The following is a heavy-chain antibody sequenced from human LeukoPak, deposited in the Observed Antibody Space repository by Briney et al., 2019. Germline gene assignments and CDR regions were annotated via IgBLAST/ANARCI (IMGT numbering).Heavy chain of an antibody. J-gene: IGHJ6*04. CDR3: ARNPSYCSGGSCYYFYGMDV. D-gene: IGHD2-15*01. Sequence: GGSLRLSCAASGFTFSSYAMTWMRQAPGKGLEWVSTISGSGGTTYYADSVKGRFTISRDNSKNTLYLQMNSLRAEDTAVYYCARNPSYCSGGSCYYFYGMDVWGKGTTVTVSS. V-gene: IGHV3-23*01. CDR1: GFTFSSYA. CDR2: ISGSGGTT.